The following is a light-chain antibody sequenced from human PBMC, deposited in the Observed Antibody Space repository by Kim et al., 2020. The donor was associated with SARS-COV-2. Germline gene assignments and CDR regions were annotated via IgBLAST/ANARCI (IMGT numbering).Light chain of an antibody. J-gene: IGLJ1*01. CDR3: SSYTSSSTYV. Sequence: QSALTQPASVSGSPGQSITISCTGTSSDVGGYNSVSWYQQHPGKAPKVMIYDVGNRPSGVSNRFSGSKSGNTASLTISGLQAEDEADYYCSSYTSSSTYVFGTGTKVTVL. V-gene: IGLV2-14*03. CDR1: SSDVGGYNS. CDR2: DVG.